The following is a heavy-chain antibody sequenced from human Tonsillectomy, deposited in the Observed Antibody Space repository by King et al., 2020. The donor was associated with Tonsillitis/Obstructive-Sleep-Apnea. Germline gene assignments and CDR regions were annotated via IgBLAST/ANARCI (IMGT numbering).Heavy chain of an antibody. Sequence: VQLVESGGGVVQPGRSLRLSCAVSGFTXSTSVLHWVRQSPGKGLEWMAVTSLDGGYKDYPASVKGRFTISRDNSKNTLCLQMNSLRLEDTAIYYCAREXXSSGXXGXFDMWXXGTXVTVSS. CDR1: GFTXSTSV. CDR2: TSLDGGYK. D-gene: IGHD6-19*01. V-gene: IGHV3-30*01. CDR3: AREXXSSGXXGXFDM. J-gene: IGHJ3*02.